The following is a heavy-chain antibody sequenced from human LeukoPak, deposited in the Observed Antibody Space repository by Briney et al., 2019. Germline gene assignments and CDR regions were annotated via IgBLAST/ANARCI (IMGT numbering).Heavy chain of an antibody. V-gene: IGHV1-2*02. Sequence: AALVKVSCKASGYTFTGYYMHWVRQAPGQGLEWMGWINPNSGGTNYAQKFQGRVTMTRDTSISTAYMELSRLRSDDTAVYYCAREYLPAAIHYYGMDVWGQGTTVTVSS. CDR2: INPNSGGT. CDR3: AREYLPAAIHYYGMDV. CDR1: GYTFTGYY. J-gene: IGHJ6*02. D-gene: IGHD2-2*01.